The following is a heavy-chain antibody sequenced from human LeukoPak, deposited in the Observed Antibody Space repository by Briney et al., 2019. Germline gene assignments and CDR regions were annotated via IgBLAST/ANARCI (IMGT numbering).Heavy chain of an antibody. V-gene: IGHV4-59*02. CDR3: ARSTSYYYQYMDV. CDR2: IYYSGNS. CDR1: GGSVSSYY. J-gene: IGHJ6*03. Sequence: PSETLSLTCTVSGGSVSSYYWKWIRQPPGKGLEWIGYIYYSGNSNYNLSLRRRITMSVDTSHNHFSLKLSSVTAADTAVYYCARSTSYYYQYMDVWGKGTTVTVSS.